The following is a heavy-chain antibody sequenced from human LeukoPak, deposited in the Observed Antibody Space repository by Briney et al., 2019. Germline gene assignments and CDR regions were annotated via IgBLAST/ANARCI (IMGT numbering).Heavy chain of an antibody. CDR3: AKDPYDY. CDR1: GFTFSSYG. CDR2: ISYDGSNK. J-gene: IGHJ4*02. V-gene: IGHV3-30*18. Sequence: GGSLRLSCAASGFTFSSYGMHWVRQAPGKGLEWVAVISYDGSNKYYADSVKGRFTISRDNSKNTLYLQMNSLRAEDTAVYYCAKDPYDYWGQGTLVTVSS.